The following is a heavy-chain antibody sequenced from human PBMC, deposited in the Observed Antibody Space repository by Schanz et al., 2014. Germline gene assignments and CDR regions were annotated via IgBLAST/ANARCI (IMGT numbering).Heavy chain of an antibody. Sequence: QVQLQESGPGLVKPSGTLSLTCAVSGGSISSGGYYWSWIRQHPGKGLEWIGYIYDGGSTYYNPSLKSRVTMSIDTSENQFSLNLRSVTGADTAVYYCARLVGPSFYYGMDVWGQGTTVTVSS. J-gene: IGHJ6*02. D-gene: IGHD2-15*01. CDR2: IYDGGST. CDR1: GGSISSGGYY. CDR3: ARLVGPSFYYGMDV. V-gene: IGHV4-31*11.